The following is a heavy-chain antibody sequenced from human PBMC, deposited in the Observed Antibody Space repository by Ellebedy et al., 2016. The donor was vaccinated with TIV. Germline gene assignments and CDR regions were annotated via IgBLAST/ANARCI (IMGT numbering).Heavy chain of an antibody. CDR2: IKSKTDGGTA. Sequence: GESLKISCVVSGLTFSDPWMSWVRQAPGKGLEWVARIKSKTDGGTADYSASVKGRFTISRDDSEEKLFLQLNSLKVEDTAVYYCTTGGAWGQGTLVTVSS. J-gene: IGHJ4*02. CDR3: TTGGA. V-gene: IGHV3-15*01. D-gene: IGHD1-26*01. CDR1: GLTFSDPW.